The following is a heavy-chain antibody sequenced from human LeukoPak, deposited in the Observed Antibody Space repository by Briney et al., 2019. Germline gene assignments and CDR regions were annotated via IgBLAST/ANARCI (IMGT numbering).Heavy chain of an antibody. J-gene: IGHJ4*02. Sequence: ESLWISRKGSGYSFNSYWVSRVRQIPGKGPGWMWRIDHRDSYTDYRPSFQGHVTISADKSISTAYLQWSSLKASDTAMYYCARRVTMIVVDAEVWGQGTLVTVSS. D-gene: IGHD3-22*01. CDR3: ARRVTMIVVDAEV. CDR2: IDHRDSYT. V-gene: IGHV5-10-1*01. CDR1: GYSFNSYW.